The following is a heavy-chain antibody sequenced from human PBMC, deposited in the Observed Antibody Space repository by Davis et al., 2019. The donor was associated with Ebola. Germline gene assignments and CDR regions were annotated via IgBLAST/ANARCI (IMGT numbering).Heavy chain of an antibody. CDR3: AIGFSRYYYYGMDV. V-gene: IGHV3-30-3*01. CDR2: ISYDGSNK. CDR1: GFTFSSYA. J-gene: IGHJ6*02. D-gene: IGHD5-12*01. Sequence: GESLKISCAASGFTFSSYAMHWVRQAPGKGLEWVAVISYDGSNKYYADSVKGRFTISRDNSKNTLYLQMNSLRAEDTAVYYCAIGFSRYYYYGMDVWGQGTTVTVSS.